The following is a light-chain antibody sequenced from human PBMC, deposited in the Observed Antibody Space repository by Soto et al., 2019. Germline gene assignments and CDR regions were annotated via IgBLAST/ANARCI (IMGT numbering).Light chain of an antibody. V-gene: IGKV3-11*01. J-gene: IGKJ1*01. Sequence: EIVLTQSPATLSLSPGDRATLSCRASQSVSNRLAWYQQKPGQAPRLLVYDTFNRATGIPTRFSGSVSGPDFSLTISGLEPEDSAVYYCQQRSTWPTFGQGTKVDIK. CDR2: DTF. CDR3: QQRSTWPT. CDR1: QSVSNR.